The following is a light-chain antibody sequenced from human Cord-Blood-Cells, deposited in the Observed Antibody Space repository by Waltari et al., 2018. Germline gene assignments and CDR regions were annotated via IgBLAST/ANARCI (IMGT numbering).Light chain of an antibody. CDR1: KLGDKY. Sequence: SYELTQPPSVSVSPGQTASITCSGVKLGDKYACWYQQQPGQSPVLVIYQDSKRPSGIPERFSGSNSGNTATLTISGTQAMDEADYYCQAWDSSTVVFGGGTKLTVL. CDR2: QDS. CDR3: QAWDSSTVV. J-gene: IGLJ2*01. V-gene: IGLV3-1*01.